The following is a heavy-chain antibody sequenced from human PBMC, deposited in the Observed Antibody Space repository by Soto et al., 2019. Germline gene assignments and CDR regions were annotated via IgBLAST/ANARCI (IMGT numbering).Heavy chain of an antibody. CDR3: ARTFDTITYYFDY. V-gene: IGHV3-30-3*01. D-gene: IGHD3-9*01. CDR2: ISFDGNII. CDR1: EFSFSSYA. J-gene: IGHJ4*02. Sequence: GGSLRLSCAASEFSFSSYAMHWIRQAPGKGLEWVAVISFDGNIIHYADSVKGRFIISRDNPKNTLYLQMHSLSGEDTAVYYCARTFDTITYYFDYWGQGTMVTVYS.